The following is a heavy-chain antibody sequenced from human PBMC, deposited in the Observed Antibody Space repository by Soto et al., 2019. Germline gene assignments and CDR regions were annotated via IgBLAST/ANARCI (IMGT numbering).Heavy chain of an antibody. CDR2: ISYDGSNK. CDR1: GFTFSSYA. Sequence: QVQLVESGGGVVQPGRSLRLSCAASGFTFSSYAMHWVRQAPGKGLEWVAVISYDGSNKYYADSVKGRFTISRDNSKNTLYLQMNSLRAEDTAVYYCARAPITGTKRYYFDYWGQGTLVIVSS. D-gene: IGHD1-7*01. CDR3: ARAPITGTKRYYFDY. J-gene: IGHJ4*02. V-gene: IGHV3-30-3*01.